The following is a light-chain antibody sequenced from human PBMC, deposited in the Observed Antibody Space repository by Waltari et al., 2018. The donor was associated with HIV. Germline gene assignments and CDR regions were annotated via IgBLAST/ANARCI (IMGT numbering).Light chain of an antibody. Sequence: DIQMTQSPFTLSASVGDRVTITCRASQSISSWLAWYQQKPGNVPKLLIYRASTVESGVPSRFSGSGSGTEFTLTISSLQPDDFATYYCKQYDNYLWTFGQGTKVEIK. CDR1: QSISSW. CDR2: RAS. J-gene: IGKJ1*01. V-gene: IGKV1-5*03. CDR3: KQYDNYLWT.